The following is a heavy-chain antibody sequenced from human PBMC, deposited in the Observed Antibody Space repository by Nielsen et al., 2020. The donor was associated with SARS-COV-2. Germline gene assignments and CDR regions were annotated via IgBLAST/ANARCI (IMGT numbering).Heavy chain of an antibody. D-gene: IGHD6-19*01. CDR3: TTDSQIAVAGKYYYYYYGMDV. Sequence: VRQAPGKGLEWVGRIKSKTDGGTTDYAAPVKGRFTISRDDSKNTLYPQMNSLKTEDTAVYYCTTDSQIAVAGKYYYYYYGMDVWGQGTTVTVSS. CDR2: IKSKTDGGTT. V-gene: IGHV3-15*01. J-gene: IGHJ6*02.